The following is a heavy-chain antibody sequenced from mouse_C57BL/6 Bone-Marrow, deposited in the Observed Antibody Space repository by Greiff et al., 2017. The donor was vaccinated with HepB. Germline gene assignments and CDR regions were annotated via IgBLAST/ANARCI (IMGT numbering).Heavy chain of an antibody. CDR3: TRAGYYGSSFVWYFDV. J-gene: IGHJ1*03. CDR2: ISSGGDYI. Sequence: EVKVVESGEGLVKPGGSLKLSCAASGFTFSSYAMSWVRQTPEKRLEWVAYISSGGDYIYYAETVKGRFTISRDNARNTLYLQMSSLKSEDTAMYYCTRAGYYGSSFVWYFDVWGTGTTVTVSS. D-gene: IGHD1-1*01. V-gene: IGHV5-9-1*02. CDR1: GFTFSSYA.